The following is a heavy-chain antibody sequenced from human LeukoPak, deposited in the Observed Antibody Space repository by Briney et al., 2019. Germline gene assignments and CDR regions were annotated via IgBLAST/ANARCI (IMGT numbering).Heavy chain of an antibody. D-gene: IGHD3-3*01. CDR1: GFTFSSYG. CDR2: IRYDGSNK. V-gene: IGHV3-30*02. J-gene: IGHJ4*02. Sequence: GGSLRLSXAASGFTFSSYGMHWVRQAPGKGLEWVAFIRYDGSNKYYADSVNGRFTISRDNSKNTLYLQMNSLRAEDTAVYYCAKDKGSLSGVRFLEWLLFDYWGQGTLVTVSS. CDR3: AKDKGSLSGVRFLEWLLFDY.